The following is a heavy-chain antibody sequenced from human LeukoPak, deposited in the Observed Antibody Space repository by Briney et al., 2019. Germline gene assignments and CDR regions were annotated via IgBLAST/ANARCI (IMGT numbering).Heavy chain of an antibody. CDR2: INPNSGGT. J-gene: IGHJ5*02. Sequence: ASVKVPCKASGYTFTGYYMHWVRQAPGQGLEWMGWINPNSGGTNYAQKFQGRVTMTRDTSISTAYMELSRLRSDDTAVYYCARDVGQLFLNWFDPWGQGTLVTVSS. D-gene: IGHD5-24*01. CDR3: ARDVGQLFLNWFDP. V-gene: IGHV1-2*02. CDR1: GYTFTGYY.